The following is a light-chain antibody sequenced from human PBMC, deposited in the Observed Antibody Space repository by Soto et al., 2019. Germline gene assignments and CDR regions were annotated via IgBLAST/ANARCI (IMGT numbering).Light chain of an antibody. J-gene: IGKJ3*01. Sequence: EIVLTQSPGTLSLSPGERATLSCRASQSVSSSYLAWYQQKPGQAPMLLIYGASSRATGIPDRFSGSGSGTDFTLTISRLEAEDFEVYYCQQYGSSPFTFGPGTKVDIK. V-gene: IGKV3-20*01. CDR1: QSVSSSY. CDR3: QQYGSSPFT. CDR2: GAS.